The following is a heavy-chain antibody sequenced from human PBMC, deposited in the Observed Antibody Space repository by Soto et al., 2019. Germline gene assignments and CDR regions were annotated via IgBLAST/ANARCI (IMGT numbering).Heavy chain of an antibody. CDR3: MRDPNGDHIGAFDS. CDR1: EFTFSSYA. CDR2: ITGSGGGT. J-gene: IGHJ3*02. Sequence: EVHVLESGGGLVQPGGSLRISCAAPEFTFSSYAMTWVRQSPGGGLEWVSSITGSGGGTSYADSVKGRFTVSGDNPKSTLYLRLSSLRVDDTAIYYCMRDPNGDHIGAFDSWGQGITVTVSS. V-gene: IGHV3-23*01. D-gene: IGHD4-17*01.